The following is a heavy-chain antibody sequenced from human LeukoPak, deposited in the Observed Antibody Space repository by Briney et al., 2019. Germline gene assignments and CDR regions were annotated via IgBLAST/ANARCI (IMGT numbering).Heavy chain of an antibody. J-gene: IGHJ4*02. D-gene: IGHD4-11*01. CDR3: AKLGFSGESRVTSSKGTANPFDY. CDR2: ISGSGGST. Sequence: PGGSLRLSCAASGFTFSSYAMSWVRQAPGKGLEWVSAISGSGGSTYYADSVKGRFTISRDNSKNTLYLQMNSLRAEDTAVYYCAKLGFSGESRVTSSKGTANPFDYWGQGTLVTVSS. V-gene: IGHV3-23*01. CDR1: GFTFSSYA.